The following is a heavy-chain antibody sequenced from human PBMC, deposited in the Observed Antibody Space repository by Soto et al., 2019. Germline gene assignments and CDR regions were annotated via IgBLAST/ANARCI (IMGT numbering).Heavy chain of an antibody. CDR3: ATTASCDAFDI. CDR2: INPNSGGT. V-gene: IGHV1-2*04. Sequence: ASVKVSCKASGYTFTGYYMHWVRQAPGQGLGWMGWINPNSGGTNYAQKFQGWVTMTRDTSISTAYMELSRLRSDDTAVYYCATTASCDAFDIWGQGAMVTVSS. CDR1: GYTFTGYY. J-gene: IGHJ3*02.